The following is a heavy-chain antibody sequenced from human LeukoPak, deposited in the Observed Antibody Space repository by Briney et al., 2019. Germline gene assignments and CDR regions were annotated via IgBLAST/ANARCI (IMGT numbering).Heavy chain of an antibody. CDR1: GFTFSSYS. V-gene: IGHV3-33*08. D-gene: IGHD2-15*01. J-gene: IGHJ4*02. Sequence: PGGSLRLSCAASGFTFSSYSMNWVRQAPGKGLEWVAVIWYDGSNKYYADSVKGRFTISRDNSKNTLYLQMNSLRAEDTAVYYCARARGGIGYCSGGSCYPYFDYWGQGTLVTVSS. CDR2: IWYDGSNK. CDR3: ARARGGIGYCSGGSCYPYFDY.